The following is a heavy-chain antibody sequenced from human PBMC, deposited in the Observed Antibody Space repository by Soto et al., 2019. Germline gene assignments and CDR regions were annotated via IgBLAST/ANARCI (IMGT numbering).Heavy chain of an antibody. J-gene: IGHJ6*02. Sequence: QLQLQESGSGLVKPSQTLSLTCAVSGGSISSGGYSWSWIRQPPGKGLEWIGYIYHSGSTYYNPSLKSRVTIAVDRSKNQFSLKLSSVTAADTAVYYCASRLTVVGGMDVWGQGTTVTVSS. D-gene: IGHD2-15*01. CDR1: GGSISSGGYS. CDR2: IYHSGST. V-gene: IGHV4-30-2*01. CDR3: ASRLTVVGGMDV.